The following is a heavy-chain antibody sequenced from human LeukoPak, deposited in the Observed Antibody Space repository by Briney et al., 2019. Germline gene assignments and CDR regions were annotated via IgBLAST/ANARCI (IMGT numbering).Heavy chain of an antibody. Sequence: SETLSLTCAVSGVSISSGGYSWSWIRQPPGKGLEWIGYIYHSGSTYYNPSLKSRVTISVDRSKNQFSLKLSSVTAADTAVYYCVRNPGYCSGGSCYPYYFDYWGQGTLVTVSS. CDR2: IYHSGST. J-gene: IGHJ4*02. CDR1: GVSISSGGYS. CDR3: VRNPGYCSGGSCYPYYFDY. V-gene: IGHV4-30-2*01. D-gene: IGHD2-15*01.